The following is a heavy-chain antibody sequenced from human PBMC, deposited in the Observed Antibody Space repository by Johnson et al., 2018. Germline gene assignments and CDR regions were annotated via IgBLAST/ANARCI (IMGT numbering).Heavy chain of an antibody. CDR3: ARDRPFRSGWRLTYYYMDV. CDR1: GFTFSSYG. V-gene: IGHV3-30*03. D-gene: IGHD6-19*01. Sequence: QVQLVETGGGVVQPGRSLRLSCAASGFTFSSYGMHWVRQAPGKGLEWVAVISYDGNNKYYADSVKGRFTISRDNSKNTLYLQMNSLRAEDTAVYYWARDRPFRSGWRLTYYYMDVWGKGTTVTVSS. CDR2: ISYDGNNK. J-gene: IGHJ6*03.